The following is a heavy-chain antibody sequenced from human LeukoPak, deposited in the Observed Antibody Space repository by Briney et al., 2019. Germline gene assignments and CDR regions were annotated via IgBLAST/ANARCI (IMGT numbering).Heavy chain of an antibody. CDR2: IIPILGIA. CDR1: GGTFSSYT. V-gene: IGHV1-69*02. J-gene: IGHJ4*02. Sequence: SVKVSCKASGGTFSSYTISWVRQAPGQGLEWMGRIIPILGIANYAQKFQGRVTITADKSTSTAYMELSSLRSEDTAVYYCARGSAAAGRGFDYWGEGTLVTVSS. CDR3: ARGSAAAGRGFDY. D-gene: IGHD6-25*01.